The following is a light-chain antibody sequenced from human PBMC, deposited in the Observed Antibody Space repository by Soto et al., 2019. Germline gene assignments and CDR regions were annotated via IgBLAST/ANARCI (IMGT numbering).Light chain of an antibody. V-gene: IGKV1-12*01. Sequence: DIQMTQSPSSVSASVGDRVTITCRASQDSSTWLAWFQQKPGEAPKLLIFSASSLQSGVPSRLSGSGSGTDFTLSITNLQPEDFATYYCQQANTFPFTFGQGTRLEI. CDR1: QDSSTW. J-gene: IGKJ5*01. CDR2: SAS. CDR3: QQANTFPFT.